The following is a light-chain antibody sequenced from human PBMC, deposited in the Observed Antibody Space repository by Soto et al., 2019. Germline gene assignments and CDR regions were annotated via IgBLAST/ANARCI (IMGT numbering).Light chain of an antibody. V-gene: IGKV3-15*01. CDR2: GAS. CDR3: QQYNNWPPPQVIT. CDR1: QSVSSN. J-gene: IGKJ5*01. Sequence: EIVMTQSPATLPVSPGERATLSCRASQSVSSNLAWYQQKPGQAPRLLIYGASTRATGIPARFSGSGSGTEFTLTISSLQSEDFAVYYCQQYNNWPPPQVITFGQGTRLEIK.